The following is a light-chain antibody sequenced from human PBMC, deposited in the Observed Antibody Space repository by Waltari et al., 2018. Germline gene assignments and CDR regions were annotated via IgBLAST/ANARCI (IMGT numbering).Light chain of an antibody. Sequence: QTVVTQEPSLSVSPGGTVTLTCALSSGSVASTSYPTWYKQPPGQPPRTLVYKGISRSSGVPDRFSGSILGNTAALTITGAQADDESDYYCSMYMGSGVWVFGGGTKLTVL. J-gene: IGLJ3*02. CDR3: SMYMGSGVWV. CDR2: KGI. CDR1: SGSVASTSY. V-gene: IGLV8-61*01.